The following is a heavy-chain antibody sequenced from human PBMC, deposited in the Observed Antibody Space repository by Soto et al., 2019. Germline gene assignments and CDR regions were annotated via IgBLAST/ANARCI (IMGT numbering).Heavy chain of an antibody. Sequence: SETLSLTCAFFGGSVNSGNYYWSWIRQPPGKGLEWIGEMSHSGGTHFNPSLKSRVTISVDTSKNQFSLKMSSVTAADTALYYCARVERGTATTVVDAFDIWGPGTMVTVSS. CDR3: ARVERGTATTVVDAFDI. D-gene: IGHD1-1*01. CDR2: MSHSGGT. V-gene: IGHV4-61*01. J-gene: IGHJ3*02. CDR1: GGSVNSGNYY.